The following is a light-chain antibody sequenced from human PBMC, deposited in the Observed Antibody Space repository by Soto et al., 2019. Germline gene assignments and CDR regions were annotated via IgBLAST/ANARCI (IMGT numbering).Light chain of an antibody. Sequence: EIVMTQSPVSLPVTTGEAASISCRSSQSLLHRNGRNYVDWYLQRPGQSPQLLIYVGSRRAPGVPDRFRGSGSGTEYTLRIDRVESEDVGIYYCMQSLQTPWTFGQGTKVAIK. CDR2: VGS. CDR3: MQSLQTPWT. V-gene: IGKV2-28*01. J-gene: IGKJ1*01. CDR1: QSLLHRNGRNY.